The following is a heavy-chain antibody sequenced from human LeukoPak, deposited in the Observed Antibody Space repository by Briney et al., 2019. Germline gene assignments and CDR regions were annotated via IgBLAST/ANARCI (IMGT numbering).Heavy chain of an antibody. Sequence: SETLSLTCTVSGGSIGSNYWTWIRQPPGKGLEWIGYIYYSGSTNYNPSLKSRVTISVDTSKNQFSLKLSSVTAADTAVYYCARSEISYYFDYWGQGTLVTVSS. J-gene: IGHJ4*02. CDR2: IYYSGST. CDR3: ARSEISYYFDY. D-gene: IGHD6-6*01. CDR1: GGSIGSNY. V-gene: IGHV4-59*01.